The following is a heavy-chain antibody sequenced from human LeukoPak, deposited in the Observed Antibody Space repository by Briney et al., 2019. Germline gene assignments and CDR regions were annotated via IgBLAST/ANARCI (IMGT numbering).Heavy chain of an antibody. CDR1: GGSISSSSYY. D-gene: IGHD2-8*02. Sequence: SETLSLTCTVSGGSISSSSYYWGWIRQPPGKGLEWIGSIYYSGSTYYNPSLKSRVTISVDTSKNQFSLKLSSVTAADTAVYYCAREQFLGYCTGGVCYNGGAFDIWGQGTMVTVSS. J-gene: IGHJ3*02. CDR2: IYYSGST. CDR3: AREQFLGYCTGGVCYNGGAFDI. V-gene: IGHV4-39*01.